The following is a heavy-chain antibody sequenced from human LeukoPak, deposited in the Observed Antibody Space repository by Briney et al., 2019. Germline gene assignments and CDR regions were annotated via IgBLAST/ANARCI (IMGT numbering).Heavy chain of an antibody. CDR3: ARSHRYSSSVPGPVFDY. CDR2: IIPIFGTA. CDR1: GGTFSSYA. D-gene: IGHD6-6*01. Sequence: ASVKVSCKASGGTFSSYAISWVRQAPGQGLEWMGGIIPIFGTANYAQKFQGRVTITTDESTSTAYMELSSLRSEDTAVYYCARSHRYSSSVPGPVFDYWGQGTLVTVSS. V-gene: IGHV1-69*05. J-gene: IGHJ4*02.